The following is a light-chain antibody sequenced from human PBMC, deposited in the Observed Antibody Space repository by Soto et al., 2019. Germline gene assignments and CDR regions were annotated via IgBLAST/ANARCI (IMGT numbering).Light chain of an antibody. Sequence: QSALTQPASVSGSPGQSITISCTGTSSDVGGYTYVSWYQQHPGKAPKLMIYDVTNRPSGVSSRFSGSKSGNTASLTISGLQAEDEADYYCSSYTDSVTLVVFGGGTKLTVL. CDR1: SSDVGGYTY. CDR2: DVT. CDR3: SSYTDSVTLVV. J-gene: IGLJ2*01. V-gene: IGLV2-14*01.